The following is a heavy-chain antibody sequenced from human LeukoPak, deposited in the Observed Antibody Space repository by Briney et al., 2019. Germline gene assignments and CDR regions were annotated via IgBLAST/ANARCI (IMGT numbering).Heavy chain of an antibody. D-gene: IGHD3-10*01. J-gene: IGHJ6*03. CDR3: AREGQAGVLTYYYYYMDV. CDR1: GYSISSGYY. CDR2: IYHSGST. Sequence: KPSETLSLTCTVSGYSISSGYYWGWIRQPPGKGREWFGSIYHSGSTYYNPSLKSRVTISVDTSKNQFSLKLSSVTAADTAVYYCAREGQAGVLTYYYYYMDVWGKGTTVTVSS. V-gene: IGHV4-38-2*02.